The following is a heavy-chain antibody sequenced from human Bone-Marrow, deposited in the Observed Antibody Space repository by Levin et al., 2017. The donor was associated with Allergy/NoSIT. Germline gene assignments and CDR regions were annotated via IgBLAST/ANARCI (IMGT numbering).Heavy chain of an antibody. CDR2: IIPIFSTG. Sequence: SVKVSCKASGGNFRSYALSWVRQAPGQGLQWIGGIIPIFSTGHYAQTFQGRVTITADESTTTAYLELRSLRPEDTAVYFCARSLFPTYNAFQIWGQGTVLTVSS. V-gene: IGHV1-69*13. CDR3: ARSLFPTYNAFQI. J-gene: IGHJ3*02. D-gene: IGHD2/OR15-2a*01. CDR1: GGNFRSYA.